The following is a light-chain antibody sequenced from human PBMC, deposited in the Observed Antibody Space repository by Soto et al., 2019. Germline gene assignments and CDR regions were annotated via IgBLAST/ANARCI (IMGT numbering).Light chain of an antibody. CDR3: QQGGIWPWT. J-gene: IGKJ1*01. CDR2: GVF. Sequence: EIVLTQSPGTLSLSPGERATLSCRASQTVSSHIAWYQQTPGQAPRLLISGVFVRATGIPGRFSGSGSGIEFTLAISSLQSEDFAAYYCQQGGIWPWTFGQGTKVDIK. V-gene: IGKV3-11*01. CDR1: QTVSSH.